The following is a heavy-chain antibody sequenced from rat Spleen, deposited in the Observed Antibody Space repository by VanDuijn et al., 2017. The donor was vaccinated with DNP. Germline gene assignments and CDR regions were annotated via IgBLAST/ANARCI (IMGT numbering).Heavy chain of an antibody. CDR2: IIYDGSRT. D-gene: IGHD1-12*02. J-gene: IGHJ4*01. CDR1: GFTFSDYN. CDR3: ARVGDYHDGGDGDVLDV. V-gene: IGHV5S10*01. Sequence: EVQLVESGGGLVQPGRSLKLSCAASGFTFSDYNMAWVRQTPKKGLEWVATIIYDGSRTYYRDSVKGRFTSSRDDAKNTLSLQMNSLRSEDTATYYCARVGDYHDGGDGDVLDVWGQGTSVTVSS.